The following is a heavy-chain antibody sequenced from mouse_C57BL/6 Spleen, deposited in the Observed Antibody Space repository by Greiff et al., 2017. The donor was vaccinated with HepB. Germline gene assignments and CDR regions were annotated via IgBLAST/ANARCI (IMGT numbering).Heavy chain of an antibody. CDR2: ISYDGSN. J-gene: IGHJ4*01. Sequence: ESGPGLVKPSQSLSLPCSVTGYSITSGYYWNWIRQFPGNKLEWMGYISYDGSNNYNPSLKNRISITRDTSKNQFFLKLNSVTTEDTATYYCARIYYDYDYAMDYWGQGTSVTVSS. CDR1: GYSITSGYY. V-gene: IGHV3-6*01. D-gene: IGHD2-4*01. CDR3: ARIYYDYDYAMDY.